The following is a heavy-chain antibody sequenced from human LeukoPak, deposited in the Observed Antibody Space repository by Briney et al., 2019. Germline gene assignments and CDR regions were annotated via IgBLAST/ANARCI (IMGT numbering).Heavy chain of an antibody. CDR1: GYTLTDLS. D-gene: IGHD3-10*01. CDR3: ARAVNLWFGELSAFDI. CDR2: FDPEDGET. Sequence: ASVKLSCKVSGYTLTDLSMHWVRQAPGKGLEWMGGFDPEDGETIYAQKFQGRVTMTADTSTSTAYMELRSLRSDDTAVYYCARAVNLWFGELSAFDIWGQGTMVTVSS. V-gene: IGHV1-24*01. J-gene: IGHJ3*02.